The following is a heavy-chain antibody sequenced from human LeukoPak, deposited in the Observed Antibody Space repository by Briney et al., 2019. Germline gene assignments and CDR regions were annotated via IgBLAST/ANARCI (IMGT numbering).Heavy chain of an antibody. CDR3: AGGYLYFDY. CDR1: GFTFNTDT. Sequence: GGSLRLSCAASGFTFNTDTMNWVRQSPGKGLEWVAYISTSSSTIYYADSVKGRFTISRDNAKNSLYLQMHSLRDGDTAVYYCAGGYLYFDYWGQGTLVTVST. CDR2: ISTSSSTI. V-gene: IGHV3-48*02. D-gene: IGHD2-2*01. J-gene: IGHJ4*02.